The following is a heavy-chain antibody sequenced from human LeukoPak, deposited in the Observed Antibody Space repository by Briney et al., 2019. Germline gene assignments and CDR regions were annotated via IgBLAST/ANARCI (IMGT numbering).Heavy chain of an antibody. D-gene: IGHD6-13*01. V-gene: IGHV1-2*02. Sequence: ASVQVSCKASGYTFTAYYMHWLRQAPGQGLEWLGWINPNSGGTNYAQKFQGRVTMTRDTSITTAYMEMSRLSSDDTAVYYGASSVSSRWAIIDYWGQGTLVTVSS. CDR1: GYTFTAYY. CDR3: ASSVSSRWAIIDY. CDR2: INPNSGGT. J-gene: IGHJ4*02.